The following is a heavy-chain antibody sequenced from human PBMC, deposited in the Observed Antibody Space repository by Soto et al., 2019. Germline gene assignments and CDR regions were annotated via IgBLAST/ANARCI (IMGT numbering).Heavy chain of an antibody. V-gene: IGHV4-4*02. CDR3: ARSDCYGVCRGKWLDP. J-gene: IGHJ5*02. D-gene: IGHD2-21*02. Sequence: QVQLQESGPGLVKPSGTLSLTCAVSGGSISSDDWWTWVRQTPGKGLEWIGEIYHSGTTNYNPSHMSRVPIAVDKAKSQFSLRLDSVTAADTAVYYCARSDCYGVCRGKWLDPWGQGILVTVSS. CDR1: GGSISSDDW. CDR2: IYHSGTT.